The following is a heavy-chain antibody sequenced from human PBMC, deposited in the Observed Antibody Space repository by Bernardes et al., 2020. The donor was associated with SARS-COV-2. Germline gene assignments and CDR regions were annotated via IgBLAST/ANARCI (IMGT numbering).Heavy chain of an antibody. V-gene: IGHV3-11*01. CDR2: IDKSGSPI. D-gene: IGHD2-2*02. Sequence: SLRLSCATSGFTFSDFHMTWIRQAPGTGLEWVSYIDKSGSPIYYADSVKGRFTISRDNAQKSLFLQMNSLRAEDTAVYFCARDCSSTSCYMTGSLDYWGQGALVTVSS. J-gene: IGHJ4*02. CDR1: GFTFSDFH. CDR3: ARDCSSTSCYMTGSLDY.